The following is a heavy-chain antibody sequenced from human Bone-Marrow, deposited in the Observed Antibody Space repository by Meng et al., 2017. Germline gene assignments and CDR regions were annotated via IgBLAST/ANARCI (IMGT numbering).Heavy chain of an antibody. J-gene: IGHJ4*02. D-gene: IGHD3-22*01. Sequence: VRLQESGPGMGKPSGTLSLTCAVSGGSISSRNWWSWVRQPPGKGLEWIGEIYHSGSTNYNPSLKSRVTISVDKSKNQFSLKLSSVTAADTAVYYCARDSRTYYYDSSGYTFDYWGQGTLVTVSS. V-gene: IGHV4-4*02. CDR3: ARDSRTYYYDSSGYTFDY. CDR1: GGSISSRNW. CDR2: IYHSGST.